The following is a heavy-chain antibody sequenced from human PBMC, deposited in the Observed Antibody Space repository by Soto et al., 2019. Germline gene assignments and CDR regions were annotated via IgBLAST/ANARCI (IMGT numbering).Heavy chain of an antibody. CDR2: VSAYNGST. CDR1: GYTFTGYY. D-gene: IGHD2-8*01. CDR3: ARDRLITWFDP. V-gene: IGHV1-18*04. Sequence: ASVKVSCKASGYTFTGYYMHWVRQAPGQGLEWMGWVSAYNGSTNYAQKLQGRVTMTTDTSTSTAYMELRSLRSDDTAVYYCARDRLITWFDPWGQGTLVPVSS. J-gene: IGHJ5*02.